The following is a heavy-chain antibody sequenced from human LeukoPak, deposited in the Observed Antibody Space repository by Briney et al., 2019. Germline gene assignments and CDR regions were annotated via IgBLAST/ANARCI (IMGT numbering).Heavy chain of an antibody. D-gene: IGHD1-1*01. CDR2: IYSGGST. CDR3: ARDGILDAFDI. CDR1: GFTVSSNY. J-gene: IGHJ3*02. V-gene: IGHV3-53*01. Sequence: GGSLRLSCAASGFTVSSNYMSWVRQAPGKGLGWVSVIYSGGSTYYADSVKGRFTISRDNSKNTLYLQMNSLRAEDTAVYYCARDGILDAFDIWGQGTMVTVSS.